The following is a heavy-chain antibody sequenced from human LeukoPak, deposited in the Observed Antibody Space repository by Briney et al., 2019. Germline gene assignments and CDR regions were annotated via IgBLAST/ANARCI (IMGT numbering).Heavy chain of an antibody. J-gene: IGHJ3*02. CDR3: ASLRLGYCSSTSCYDAFDI. CDR2: INHSGST. D-gene: IGHD2-2*01. CDR1: GGSFSGYY. Sequence: PSEALSLTCAVYGGSFSGYYWSWIRQPPGKGLEWIGEINHSGSTNFNPSLKSRVTISVDTSKNQFSLKLSSVTAADTAVSYCASLRLGYCSSTSCYDAFDIWGQGTMVTVSS. V-gene: IGHV4-34*01.